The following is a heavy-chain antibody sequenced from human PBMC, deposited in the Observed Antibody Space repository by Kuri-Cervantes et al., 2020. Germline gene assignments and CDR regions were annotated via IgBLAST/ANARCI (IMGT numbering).Heavy chain of an antibody. CDR2: ISYDGSNK. D-gene: IGHD3-9*01. CDR3: ARDLNGDIENWFDP. V-gene: IGHV3-30*03. CDR1: GFTFSSYS. J-gene: IGHJ5*02. Sequence: GGSLRLSCAASGFTFSSYSMNWVRQAPGKGLEWVAVISYDGSNKYYADSVKGRFTISRDNSKNTLYLQMNSLRAEDTALYHCARDLNGDIENWFDPWGQGTLVTVSS.